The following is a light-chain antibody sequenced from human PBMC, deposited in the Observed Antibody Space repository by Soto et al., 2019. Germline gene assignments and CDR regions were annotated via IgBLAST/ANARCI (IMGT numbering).Light chain of an antibody. CDR1: SSNIGNNY. J-gene: IGLJ2*01. V-gene: IGLV1-51*02. Sequence: QSVLTQPPSVSAAPGQRVTISCSGCSSNIGNNYVSWYQQLPGTAPKLLIYEDNKRPSGIPDRFSGSKSGTSATLGITGLQTGDEADCYCASWDSSLTAGVFGGGTKLTVL. CDR3: ASWDSSLTAGV. CDR2: EDN.